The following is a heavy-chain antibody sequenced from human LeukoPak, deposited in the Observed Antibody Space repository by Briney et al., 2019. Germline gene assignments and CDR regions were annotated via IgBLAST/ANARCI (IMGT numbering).Heavy chain of an antibody. V-gene: IGHV3-23*01. J-gene: IGHJ3*02. CDR2: ISAGGRDT. D-gene: IGHD3-22*01. Sequence: QPGGSLRLSCAASGFPYSTNAMSWVRQAPGKGLEWVSAISAGGRDTYYAGSVKGRFTISRDNSKNILYLQINSLRAEDTALYYCAKKFYHDSHGYYAFDIWGQGTMVTVSS. CDR3: AKKFYHDSHGYYAFDI. CDR1: GFPYSTNA.